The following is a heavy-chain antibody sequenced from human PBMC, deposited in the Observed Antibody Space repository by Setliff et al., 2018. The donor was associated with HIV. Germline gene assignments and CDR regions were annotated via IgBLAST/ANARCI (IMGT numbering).Heavy chain of an antibody. CDR1: GGPISSGGYS. V-gene: IGHV4-30-2*01. Sequence: PSETLSLTCAVSGGPISSGGYSWTWIRQPPGKGLEWIAYIFHSGRIYYNPTLKSRVTMSVDRSKNHLSLKLSSVTAADTAVYYCARAGYGDYTFDYIDYWGQGTVVTVSS. CDR2: IFHSGRI. J-gene: IGHJ4*02. CDR3: ARAGYGDYTFDYIDY. D-gene: IGHD4-17*01.